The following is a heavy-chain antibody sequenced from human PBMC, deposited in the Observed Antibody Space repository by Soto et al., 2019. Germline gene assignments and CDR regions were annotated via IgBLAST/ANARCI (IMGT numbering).Heavy chain of an antibody. J-gene: IGHJ4*02. CDR2: ISYDGSNK. Sequence: QVQLVESGGGVVQPGRSLRLSCAASGFTFSSYGMHWVRQAPGKGLEWVAVISYDGSNKYYADSVKGRFTISRDNSKNTLYLQMNSLRAEDTAVYYCAKDLQDIVVVVAATPVLRSYYFDYWGQGTLLTVSS. CDR1: GFTFSSYG. CDR3: AKDLQDIVVVVAATPVLRSYYFDY. D-gene: IGHD2-15*01. V-gene: IGHV3-30*18.